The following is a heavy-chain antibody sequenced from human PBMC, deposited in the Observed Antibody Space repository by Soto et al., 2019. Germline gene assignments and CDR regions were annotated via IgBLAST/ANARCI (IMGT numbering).Heavy chain of an antibody. J-gene: IGHJ4*02. CDR1: GGSFSTYY. V-gene: IGHV4-59*08. CDR2: VYYSGTT. D-gene: IGHD6-13*01. Sequence: SSETLSLTCTVSGGSFSTYYWSWIRQPPGKRLEWIGYVYYSGTTNYNPSLKSRVTISVDTSKNQFSLKLSSVTAADTAVYYCARHSLSPLYSSSWYSYFDYWGQGTLVTVSS. CDR3: ARHSLSPLYSSSWYSYFDY.